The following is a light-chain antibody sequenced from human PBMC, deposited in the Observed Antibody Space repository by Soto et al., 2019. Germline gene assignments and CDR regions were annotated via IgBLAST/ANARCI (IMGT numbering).Light chain of an antibody. CDR2: LNNDGSH. CDR1: SGHSSNA. Sequence: QLVLTQSPSASASLGASVKLTCTLTSGHSSNAVAWHQQQPGKGPRYLMRLNNDGSHNKGDGIPDRFSGSSSGAERYLTISSLQSEDEADYYCQTWGTGTHVVFGGGTQLTVL. V-gene: IGLV4-69*01. J-gene: IGLJ2*01. CDR3: QTWGTGTHVV.